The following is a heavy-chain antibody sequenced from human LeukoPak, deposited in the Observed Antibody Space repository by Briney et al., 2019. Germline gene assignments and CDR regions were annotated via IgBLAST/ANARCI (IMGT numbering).Heavy chain of an antibody. Sequence: GGSLRLPCAASGFTFGDYFMSWVRQAPGKGLEWVSFISSSGTTTYYEDSVKGRFTISRDNAKTSLFLQMNSLRVEDTAVYYCARDPHGYNSYFDYWGQGTLVTVSS. CDR1: GFTFGDYF. V-gene: IGHV3-11*01. CDR3: ARDPHGYNSYFDY. D-gene: IGHD5-24*01. CDR2: ISSSGTTT. J-gene: IGHJ4*02.